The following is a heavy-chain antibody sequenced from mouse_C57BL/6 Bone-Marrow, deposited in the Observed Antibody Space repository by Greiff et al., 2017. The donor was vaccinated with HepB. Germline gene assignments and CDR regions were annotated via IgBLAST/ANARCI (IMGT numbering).Heavy chain of an antibody. CDR3: AGLLWLRRGYFDV. CDR1: GYAFTNYL. Sequence: LVESGAELVRPGTSVKVSCKASGYAFTNYLIEWVKQRPGQGLEWIGVINPGSGGTNYNEKFKGKATLTADKSSSTAYMQLSSLTSEDSAVYFCAGLLWLRRGYFDVWGTGTTVTVSS. D-gene: IGHD2-2*01. CDR2: INPGSGGT. V-gene: IGHV1-54*01. J-gene: IGHJ1*03.